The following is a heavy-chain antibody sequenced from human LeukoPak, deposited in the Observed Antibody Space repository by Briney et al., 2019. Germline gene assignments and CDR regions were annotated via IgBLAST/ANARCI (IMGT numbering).Heavy chain of an antibody. V-gene: IGHV4-59*08. CDR2: IYYSGST. CDR1: GGSISGSY. J-gene: IGHJ6*02. CDR3: AKTKSASSAYNAMDV. D-gene: IGHD1-7*01. Sequence: PSETLSLTCTVSGGSISGSYWSWIRQPPGKGLEWIGYIYYSGSTNYNPSLKSRVTISVDTSKNQFSLKLSSVTAADTAVYYCAKTKSASSAYNAMDVWGQGTTVTVSS.